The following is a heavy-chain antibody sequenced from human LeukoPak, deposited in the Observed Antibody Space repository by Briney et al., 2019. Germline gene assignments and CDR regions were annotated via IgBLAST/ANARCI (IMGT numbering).Heavy chain of an antibody. CDR1: GFTFSSYA. D-gene: IGHD2-2*02. CDR3: ARDWWGYCSSTSCYRDY. V-gene: IGHV3-23*01. J-gene: IGHJ4*02. CDR2: ISGSGGST. Sequence: GGSLRLSCAASGFTFSSYAMSWVRQAPGKGLEWVSAISGSGGSTYYADSVKGRFTISRDNSKNALYLQMNSLRAEDTAVYYCARDWWGYCSSTSCYRDYWGQGTLVTVSS.